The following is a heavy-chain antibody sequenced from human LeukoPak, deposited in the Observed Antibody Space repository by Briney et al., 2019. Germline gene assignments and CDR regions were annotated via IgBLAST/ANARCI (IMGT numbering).Heavy chain of an antibody. D-gene: IGHD4-17*01. Sequence: TSETLSLTCTVSGGSISSYYCSWIRQPAGKGLEWIVRIYTSGSINYNPSLKSRVTMSVDTSKNHFSLKLSSVTAADTAVYYCARDGDYHYFDYWGQGTLVTVSS. CDR2: IYTSGSI. CDR1: GGSISSYY. J-gene: IGHJ4*02. CDR3: ARDGDYHYFDY. V-gene: IGHV4-4*07.